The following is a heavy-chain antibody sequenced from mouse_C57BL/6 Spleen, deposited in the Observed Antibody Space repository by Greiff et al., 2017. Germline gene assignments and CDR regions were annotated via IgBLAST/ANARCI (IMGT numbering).Heavy chain of an antibody. Sequence: VQLQQSGAELVRPGTSVKVSCKASGYAFTNYLIEWVKQRPGQGLEWIGVINPGSGDTNYNENFKGKATLTADKTSSTAYMQLSSLTSEDSAVYCCARQGSYYPFDYWGQGTTLTVSS. J-gene: IGHJ2*01. CDR2: INPGSGDT. CDR3: ARQGSYYPFDY. V-gene: IGHV1-54*01. CDR1: GYAFTNYL. D-gene: IGHD2-12*01.